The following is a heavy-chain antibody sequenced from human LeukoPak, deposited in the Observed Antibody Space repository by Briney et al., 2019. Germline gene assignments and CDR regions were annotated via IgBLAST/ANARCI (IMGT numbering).Heavy chain of an antibody. Sequence: SGGSLRLSCAASGFTFSSYSMNWVRQAPGKGLEWVSYISSSSSTIYYADPVKGRFTISRDNAKNSLYLQMNSLRAEDTAVYYCATSFTRTYDYYYYMDVWGKGTTVTVSS. V-gene: IGHV3-48*01. CDR2: ISSSSSTI. D-gene: IGHD3-16*01. J-gene: IGHJ6*03. CDR1: GFTFSSYS. CDR3: ATSFTRTYDYYYYMDV.